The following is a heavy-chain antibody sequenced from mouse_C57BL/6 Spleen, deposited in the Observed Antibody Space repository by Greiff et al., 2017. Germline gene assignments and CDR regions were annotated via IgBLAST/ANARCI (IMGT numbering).Heavy chain of an antibody. Sequence: EVKLQESGPGLVKPSQSLSLTCSVTGYSITSGYYWNWIRQFPGNKLEWMGYISYDGSNNYNPSLKNRISITRDTSKNQFFLKLNSVTTEDTATYYCAAEGNFNWDEGYWGQGTTLTVSS. V-gene: IGHV3-6*01. CDR2: ISYDGSN. J-gene: IGHJ2*01. CDR3: AAEGNFNWDEGY. CDR1: GYSITSGYY. D-gene: IGHD4-1*02.